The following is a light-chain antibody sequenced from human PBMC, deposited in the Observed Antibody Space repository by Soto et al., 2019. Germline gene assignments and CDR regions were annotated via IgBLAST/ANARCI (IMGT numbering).Light chain of an antibody. CDR3: SSYTSSSTLYV. CDR1: SSDVGGYDY. V-gene: IGLV2-14*01. CDR2: DVS. Sequence: QSVLTQPASMSGSPGQSITISCTGTSSDVGGYDYVSWYQQHPGIAPNLIIYDVSNRPSGVSNRFSGSKSGNTASLTISGLQAEDAADYYCSSYTSSSTLYVFGTGTKVTVL. J-gene: IGLJ1*01.